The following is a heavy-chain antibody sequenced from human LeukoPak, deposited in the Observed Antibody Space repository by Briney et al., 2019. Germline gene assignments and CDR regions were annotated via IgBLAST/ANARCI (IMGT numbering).Heavy chain of an antibody. V-gene: IGHV3-30*03. CDR3: AELYSSGWYCDY. Sequence: PGGSLRLSCAASGFTLSSYRMHWARQSPGKGLEGVAVISHDGSNKYYGDSVKGRFTIPRDNSKNTLYLKMNSLRAEDTAVYYCAELYSSGWYCDYWGQGTLVTVSS. D-gene: IGHD6-19*01. CDR2: ISHDGSNK. J-gene: IGHJ4*02. CDR1: GFTLSSYR.